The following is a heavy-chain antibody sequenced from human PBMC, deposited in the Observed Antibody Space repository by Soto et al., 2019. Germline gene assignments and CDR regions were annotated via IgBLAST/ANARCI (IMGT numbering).Heavy chain of an antibody. D-gene: IGHD2-2*01. V-gene: IGHV5-51*01. CDR3: ARRMKYCSSTSCYHDYYYGMDV. CDR1: GYSFTSYW. J-gene: IGHJ6*02. Sequence: PGESLKISCKGSGYSFTSYWIGWVRQMPGKGLEWMGIIYPGDSDTRYSPSFQGQVTISADKSISTAYLQWSSLKASDTAMYYCARRMKYCSSTSCYHDYYYGMDVRGQGTTVTVSS. CDR2: IYPGDSDT.